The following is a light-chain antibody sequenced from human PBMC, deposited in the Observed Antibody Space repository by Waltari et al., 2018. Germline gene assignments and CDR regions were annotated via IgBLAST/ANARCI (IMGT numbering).Light chain of an antibody. Sequence: QSALTQPASVSGTLGQSITISCTGTTSAVGNYDLVSWYQHHPGKAPEPLICEVLKRPSGVSSRFSGSKFGNTASLTISGLQAEDEADYYCCSYAGRGTYVFGSGTKVTVL. CDR1: TSAVGNYDL. J-gene: IGLJ1*01. CDR3: CSYAGRGTYV. V-gene: IGLV2-23*02. CDR2: EVL.